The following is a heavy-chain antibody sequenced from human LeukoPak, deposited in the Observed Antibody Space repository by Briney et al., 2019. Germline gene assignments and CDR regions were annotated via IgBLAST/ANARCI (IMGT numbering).Heavy chain of an antibody. J-gene: IGHJ6*03. V-gene: IGHV3-7*01. CDR3: ARETITMVRGVIIDYYYYYMDV. CDR2: IKQDGSEK. D-gene: IGHD3-10*01. CDR1: GFTFSSYW. Sequence: GGSLRLSCAASGFTFSSYWMSWVRQAPGKGLEGVANIKQDGSEKYYVDSVKGRFTISRDNAKNSLYLQMNSLRAEDTAVYYCARETITMVRGVIIDYYYYYMDVWGKGTTVTISS.